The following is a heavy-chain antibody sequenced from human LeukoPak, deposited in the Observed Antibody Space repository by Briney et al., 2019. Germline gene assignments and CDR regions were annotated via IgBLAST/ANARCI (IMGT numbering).Heavy chain of an antibody. CDR3: ARADYYGSGSYYPTFDY. Sequence: PSETLSLTCTVSGGSISSGSYYWSWIRQPAGKGLEWIGRIYTSGSTNYNPSLKSRVTTSVDTSKNQFSLKLSSVTAADTAVYYCARADYYGSGSYYPTFDYWGQGTLVTVSS. J-gene: IGHJ4*02. CDR1: GGSISSGSYY. V-gene: IGHV4-61*02. D-gene: IGHD3-10*01. CDR2: IYTSGST.